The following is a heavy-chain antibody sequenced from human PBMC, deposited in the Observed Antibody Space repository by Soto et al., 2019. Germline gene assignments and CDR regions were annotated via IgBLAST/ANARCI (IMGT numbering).Heavy chain of an antibody. Sequence: QVQLVQSGAEVKKPGSSVKVSCKASGGTFSSYAISWVRQAPGQGLEWMGGIIPIFGTANYAQKFQGRVTITADESTRTAYMELSSLRYEDTAVYYCASWDGYNSRLQEINYYYYGRDVWGQGTTVTVSS. CDR1: GGTFSSYA. D-gene: IGHD5-12*01. J-gene: IGHJ6*02. V-gene: IGHV1-69*12. CDR2: IIPIFGTA. CDR3: ASWDGYNSRLQEINYYYYGRDV.